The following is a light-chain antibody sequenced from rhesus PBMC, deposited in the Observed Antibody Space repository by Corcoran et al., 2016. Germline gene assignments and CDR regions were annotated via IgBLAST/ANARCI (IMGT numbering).Light chain of an antibody. V-gene: IGLV2-23*01. Sequence: QAALTQPPSVSGSPGQSVTISCTGTSNDVGGYDYVSWYQQHPGTAPKLMIFEVSKRPQGVSDRFSGSTSGNTASLTVSGLQAGVEAEYYCSSYAGSNTFIFGAGTRLTV. CDR2: EVS. CDR1: SNDVGGYDY. J-gene: IGLJ1*01. CDR3: SSYAGSNTFI.